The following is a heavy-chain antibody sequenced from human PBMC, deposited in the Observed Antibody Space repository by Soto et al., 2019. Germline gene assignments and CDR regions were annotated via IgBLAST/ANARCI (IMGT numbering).Heavy chain of an antibody. V-gene: IGHV4-39*01. CDR2: IYYSGST. J-gene: IGHJ5*02. CDR1: GGSISSSSYY. D-gene: IGHD2-15*01. CDR3: ARSMYCSGGSCYSPNWFDP. Sequence: SETLSLTCTVSGGSISSSSYYWGWIRQPPGKGLEWIGSIYYSGSTYYNPSLKSRVTISVDTSKNQFSLKLSSVTAADTAVYYCARSMYCSGGSCYSPNWFDPWGQGTLVTVSS.